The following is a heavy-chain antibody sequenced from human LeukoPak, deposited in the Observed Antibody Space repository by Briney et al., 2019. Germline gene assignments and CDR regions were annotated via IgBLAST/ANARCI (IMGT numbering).Heavy chain of an antibody. J-gene: IGHJ4*02. CDR3: ARGRYDILTGYEDYFDY. CDR1: GGSISSGSYY. Sequence: PSETLSLTCTVSGGSISSGSYYWSWIRQPAGKGLEWIGRIYTSGSTNYNPSLKSRVTISVDTSKNQFSLKLSSVTAADTAVYYCARGRYDILTGYEDYFDYWGQGTLVTVSS. D-gene: IGHD3-9*01. CDR2: IYTSGST. V-gene: IGHV4-61*02.